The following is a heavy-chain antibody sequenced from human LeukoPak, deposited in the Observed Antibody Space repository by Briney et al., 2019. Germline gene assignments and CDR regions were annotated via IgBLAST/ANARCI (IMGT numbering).Heavy chain of an antibody. V-gene: IGHV4-4*07. D-gene: IGHD3-16*01. CDR1: GGSISGHY. CDR2: IYMTGST. Sequence: SETLSLTCTVSGGSISGHYWSWIRQPAGKGLEWIGRIYMTGSTNYNPSLKSRVTMSVDMSKNQFSLKLSSVTAADTAVYYCARGRPQFWVDYWGQGTLVTVSS. J-gene: IGHJ4*02. CDR3: ARGRPQFWVDY.